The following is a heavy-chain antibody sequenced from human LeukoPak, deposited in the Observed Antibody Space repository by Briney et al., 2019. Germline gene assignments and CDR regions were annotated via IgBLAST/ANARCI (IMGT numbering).Heavy chain of an antibody. V-gene: IGHV1-2*02. Sequence: ASVKVSFKASGYTFTGYYMHWVRQAPGQGLEWMGWINPNSGGTNYAQKFQGRVTMTRDTSISTAYMELSRLRSDDTAVYYCARDWNDGKTFNYWGQGTLVTVSS. D-gene: IGHD1-1*01. J-gene: IGHJ4*02. CDR3: ARDWNDGKTFNY. CDR1: GYTFTGYY. CDR2: INPNSGGT.